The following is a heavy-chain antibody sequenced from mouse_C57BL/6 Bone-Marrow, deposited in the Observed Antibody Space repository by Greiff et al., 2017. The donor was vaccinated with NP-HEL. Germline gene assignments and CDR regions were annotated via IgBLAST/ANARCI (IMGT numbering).Heavy chain of an antibody. CDR2: ISNGGGST. CDR3: ARRRGGSLYYFDY. CDR1: GFTFSDYY. V-gene: IGHV5-12*01. Sequence: EVKLVESGGGLVQPGGSLKLSCAASGFTFSDYYMYWVRQTPEKRLEWVAYISNGGGSTYYPDTVKGRFTISRDNAENTLYLQMSRLKSEDTAMYYCARRRGGSLYYFDYWGQGTTLTVSS. J-gene: IGHJ2*01. D-gene: IGHD1-1*01.